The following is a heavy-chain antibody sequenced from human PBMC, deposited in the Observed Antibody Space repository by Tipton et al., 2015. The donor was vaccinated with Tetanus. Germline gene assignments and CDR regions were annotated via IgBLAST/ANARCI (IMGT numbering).Heavy chain of an antibody. CDR2: IYYTGAT. D-gene: IGHD3-10*01. Sequence: TLSLTCTVSGASITTYHWSWLRQTPGRGLEWIGHIYYTGATSYNSSLQSRVTLSIDASKNQFSLKMTSVTAADTAVYFCEGDDYYKTSLRDYYGEEVWGQGTTVTVSS. CDR3: EGDDYYKTSLRDYYGEEV. V-gene: IGHV4-59*01. CDR1: GASITTYH. J-gene: IGHJ6*02.